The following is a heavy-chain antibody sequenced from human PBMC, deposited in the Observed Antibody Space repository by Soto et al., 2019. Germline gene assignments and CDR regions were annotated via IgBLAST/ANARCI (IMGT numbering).Heavy chain of an antibody. CDR2: ISGSGGST. Sequence: GGSLRLSCAASGFTFCSYAMSWVRQAPGKGLEWVSAISGSGGSTYYADSVKGRFTISRDNSKNTLYLQMNSLRAEDTAVYYCATVAVAGGGVLRYWGQGTLVTVSS. J-gene: IGHJ4*02. V-gene: IGHV3-23*01. CDR3: ATVAVAGGGVLRY. CDR1: GFTFCSYA. D-gene: IGHD6-19*01.